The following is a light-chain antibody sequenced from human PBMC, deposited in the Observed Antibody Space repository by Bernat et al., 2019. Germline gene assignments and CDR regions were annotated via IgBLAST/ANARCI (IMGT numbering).Light chain of an antibody. CDR2: KAS. CDR1: QSISTW. V-gene: IGKV1-5*03. J-gene: IGKJ4*01. CDR3: QQYDSYLLT. Sequence: DIQMTQSPSTLSASVGDRVTITCRASQSISTWLAWYQQKPGKAPKLLIYKASTLESGVPSRFSGSGSGTEFTLTISSLQPDDFATYYCQQYDSYLLTFGGGTKVEIK.